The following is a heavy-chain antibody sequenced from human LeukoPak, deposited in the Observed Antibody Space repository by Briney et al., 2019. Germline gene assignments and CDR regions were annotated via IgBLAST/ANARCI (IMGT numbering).Heavy chain of an antibody. CDR3: ARVRGLSSTGVGAFDI. D-gene: IGHD2-2*01. CDR1: GFSFSSYS. J-gene: IGHJ3*02. CDR2: ISSSSSYI. V-gene: IGHV3-21*01. Sequence: GGSLRLSCVASGFSFSSYSMNWVRQAPGKGLEWVSSISSSSSYIYYADSVKGRFTISRDKAKNSLYLQMNSLRAEDTAVYYCARVRGLSSTGVGAFDIWGQGTMVTVSS.